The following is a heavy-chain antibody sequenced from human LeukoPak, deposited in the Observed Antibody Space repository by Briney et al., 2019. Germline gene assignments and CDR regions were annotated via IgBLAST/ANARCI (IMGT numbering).Heavy chain of an antibody. CDR1: GGSISSGGYY. J-gene: IGHJ6*02. Sequence: PSETLSLTCTVSGGSISSGGYYWSWIRQHPGKGLEWIGYIYYSGSTYYNPSLKSRVTISVDTSKNQFSLKLSSVTAADTAVYYCARAPGGYYPYYYYGMDVWGQGTTVTVSS. CDR3: ARAPGGYYPYYYYGMDV. D-gene: IGHD1-26*01. V-gene: IGHV4-31*03. CDR2: IYYSGST.